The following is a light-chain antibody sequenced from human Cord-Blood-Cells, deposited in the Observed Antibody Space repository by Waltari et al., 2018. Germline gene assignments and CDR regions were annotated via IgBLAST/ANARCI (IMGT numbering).Light chain of an antibody. J-gene: IGKJ1*01. CDR2: GAS. CDR3: QQYNNWWT. V-gene: IGKV3-15*01. Sequence: EIVMTQSPATPSVSPGERATLSCRASQSVSSNLAWYQQKPDQAPRRLIYGASTRATGIPARCSGSGSGTEFTLTISSLQSEDFAVYYCQQYNNWWTFGQGTKVEIK. CDR1: QSVSSN.